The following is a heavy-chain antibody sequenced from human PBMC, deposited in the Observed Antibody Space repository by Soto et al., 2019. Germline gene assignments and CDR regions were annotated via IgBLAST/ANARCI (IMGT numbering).Heavy chain of an antibody. Sequence: PGGSLRLSCTASGFTFSTYATSWVRQAPGKGLEWVSAISGSGGSTYYADSVQGRFTVSRDNYMNTLYLQMNSLRIEDTAVYYCAHPRGYGVFDAYDIWGQGTMVTVSS. CDR1: GFTFSTYA. V-gene: IGHV3-23*01. D-gene: IGHD2-8*01. CDR2: ISGSGGST. CDR3: AHPRGYGVFDAYDI. J-gene: IGHJ3*02.